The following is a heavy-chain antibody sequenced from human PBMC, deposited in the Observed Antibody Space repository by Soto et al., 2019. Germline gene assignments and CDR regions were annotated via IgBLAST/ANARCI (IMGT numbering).Heavy chain of an antibody. V-gene: IGHV3-23*01. CDR2: ISGSGGST. J-gene: IGHJ4*02. Sequence: VGSLRLSCAASGFTFSSYAMSWVRQAPGKGLEWVSAISGSGGSTYYADSVKGRFTISRDNSKNTLYLQMNSLRAKDTAVYYCAKKIRGYSYGYRDYWGQGTLVTVSS. CDR1: GFTFSSYA. CDR3: AKKIRGYSYGYRDY. D-gene: IGHD5-18*01.